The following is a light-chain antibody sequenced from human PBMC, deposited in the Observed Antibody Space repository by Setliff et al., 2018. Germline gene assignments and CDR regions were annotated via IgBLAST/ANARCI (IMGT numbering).Light chain of an antibody. J-gene: IGLJ1*01. CDR1: SSDIGDY. V-gene: IGLV2-14*01. CDR3: SSYTTSSTCV. CDR2: DVS. Sequence: LAQPASVSGSPGQSITISCTGASSDIGDYVSWYQQHPGKAPKLIIYDVSDRPSGVSHRFSGSKSGNTASLTISGLLAEDEADYYCSSYTTSSTCVFGTGTKVTVL.